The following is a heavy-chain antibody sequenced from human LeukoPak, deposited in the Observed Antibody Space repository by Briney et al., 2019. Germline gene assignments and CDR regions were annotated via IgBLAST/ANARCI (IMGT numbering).Heavy chain of an antibody. Sequence: GGSLRLSCAASGFTFSSYARSWVRQAPGKGLEWVSSISSSSSYTYYADSVKGRFTISRDNAKNSLYLQMNSLRAEDTAVYYCARDPNVLLWFGELSAPDYWGQGTLVTVSS. D-gene: IGHD3-10*01. CDR3: ARDPNVLLWFGELSAPDY. J-gene: IGHJ4*02. CDR1: GFTFSSYA. CDR2: ISSSSSYT. V-gene: IGHV3-21*01.